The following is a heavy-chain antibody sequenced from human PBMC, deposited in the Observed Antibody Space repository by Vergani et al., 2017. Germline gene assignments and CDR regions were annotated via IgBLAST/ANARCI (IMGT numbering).Heavy chain of an antibody. J-gene: IGHJ3*02. V-gene: IGHV3-48*04. CDR3: ARVEGGCSSTSCYGDLYAFDI. Sequence: EVQLVESGGGLVQPGGSLRLSCAASGFTFSSYSMNWVRQAPGKGLEWVSYISSSSSTIYYADSVKGRFTISRDNAKNSLYMQMNSLGAEDTAVYYCARVEGGCSSTSCYGDLYAFDIWGQGTMVTVSS. CDR1: GFTFSSYS. CDR2: ISSSSSTI. D-gene: IGHD2-2*01.